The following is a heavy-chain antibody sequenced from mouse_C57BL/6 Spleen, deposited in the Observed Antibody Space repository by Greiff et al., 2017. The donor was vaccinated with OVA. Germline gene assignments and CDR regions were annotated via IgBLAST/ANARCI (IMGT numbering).Heavy chain of an antibody. Sequence: QVQLQQSGPGLVQPSQSLSITCTVSGFSLTSSGVHWVRQPPGKGLEWLGVIWSGGSTDYNAAFISRLSISKDNSKSQVFFKMNSLQADDTAIYYCAKDYGSSYAVYAMDYWGQGTSVTVSS. V-gene: IGHV2-4*01. D-gene: IGHD1-1*01. CDR3: AKDYGSSYAVYAMDY. CDR1: GFSLTSSG. CDR2: IWSGGST. J-gene: IGHJ4*01.